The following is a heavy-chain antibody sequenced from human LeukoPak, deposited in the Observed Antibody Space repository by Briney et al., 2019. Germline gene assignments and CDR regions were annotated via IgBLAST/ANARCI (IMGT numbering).Heavy chain of an antibody. CDR2: ISGGGDYI. D-gene: IGHD6-25*01. J-gene: IGHJ4*02. Sequence: SGGSLRLSCAASGFTFSTYGMHWVRQAPGKGLEWVSAISGGGDYIFYSDSVKGRFTTSRDNSKNTVFLQMNSLRAEDTAIYYCAKDAAAVGVGYFTHWGQGTLVTVSS. CDR3: AKDAAAVGVGYFTH. V-gene: IGHV3-23*01. CDR1: GFTFSTYG.